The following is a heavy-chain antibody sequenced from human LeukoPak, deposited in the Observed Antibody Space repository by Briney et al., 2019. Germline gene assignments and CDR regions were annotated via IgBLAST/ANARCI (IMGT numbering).Heavy chain of an antibody. J-gene: IGHJ6*02. Sequence: ASVKVSCKASGFTFTSYYIHWVRQAPGQGLEWMGIINPSGGSTSYAQKFQGRVTMTRDTSTSTVYMELSSLKSEDTAVYYCARDRDYYGSGSPSMDVWGQGTALTVSS. D-gene: IGHD3-10*01. CDR1: GFTFTSYY. CDR3: ARDRDYYGSGSPSMDV. CDR2: INPSGGST. V-gene: IGHV1-46*01.